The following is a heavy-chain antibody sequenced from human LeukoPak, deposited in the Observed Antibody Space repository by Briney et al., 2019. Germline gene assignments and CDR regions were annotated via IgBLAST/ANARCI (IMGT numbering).Heavy chain of an antibody. D-gene: IGHD6-19*01. CDR1: GYSISSGYY. CDR2: IYHSGST. CDR3: ASYSSGWYGSFFYFDY. J-gene: IGHJ4*02. V-gene: IGHV4-38-2*01. Sequence: PSETLSLTCAVSGYSISSGYYWGWIRQPPGKGLEWIGSIYHSGSTYYNPSLKSRVTISVDTSKNQFSLKLSSVTAADTAVYYCASYSSGWYGSFFYFDYWGRGTLVTVSS.